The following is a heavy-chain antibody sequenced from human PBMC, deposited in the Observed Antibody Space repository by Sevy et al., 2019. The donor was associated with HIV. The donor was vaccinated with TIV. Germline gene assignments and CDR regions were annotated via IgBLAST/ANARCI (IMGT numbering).Heavy chain of an antibody. CDR1: GYTLNEFS. J-gene: IGHJ4*02. V-gene: IGHV1-24*01. CDR3: ATTKHYYDSSGYPFDY. D-gene: IGHD3-22*01. Sequence: ASVKVSCKVSGYTLNEFSMHWVRQAPGKGLEWMKTFDPEDGDPEDGKTIYAQKFLGRVTVTEDTSTDTAYMELSSLRSEDTTVYSDATTKHYYDSSGYPFDYWGQGTLVTVSS. CDR2: FDPEDGDPEDGKT.